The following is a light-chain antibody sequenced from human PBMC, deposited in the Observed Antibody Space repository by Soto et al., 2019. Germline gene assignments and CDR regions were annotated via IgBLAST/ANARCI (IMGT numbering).Light chain of an antibody. Sequence: DIQMTQSPSTLSASVGDRVIITCRASQSVGNWLAWYQLKPERAPKLLIYKASSLQSGVPSRFSGSGSETDFILTISSLQPDDFATYCCQQYNSYPWTFGQGTKVEIK. CDR1: QSVGNW. CDR3: QQYNSYPWT. V-gene: IGKV1-5*03. J-gene: IGKJ1*01. CDR2: KAS.